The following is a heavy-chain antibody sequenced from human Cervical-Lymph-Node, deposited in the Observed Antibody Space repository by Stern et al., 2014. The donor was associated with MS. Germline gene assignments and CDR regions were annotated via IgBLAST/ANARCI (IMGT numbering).Heavy chain of an antibody. D-gene: IGHD2-2*01. J-gene: IGHJ6*02. CDR3: TRYCSSSSCSEVGMDV. V-gene: IGHV4-31*03. Sequence: QVQLQESGPGLVKPSQTLSLTCTVSGGSIRSGGFYWTWIRQHPGKGLEWIGYISYSGHTHYHPSLKSRITISVDTSKNQFSLKMSSVTAADTAVYYCTRYCSSSSCSEVGMDVWGQGNTVTVYS. CDR2: ISYSGHT. CDR1: GGSIRSGGFY.